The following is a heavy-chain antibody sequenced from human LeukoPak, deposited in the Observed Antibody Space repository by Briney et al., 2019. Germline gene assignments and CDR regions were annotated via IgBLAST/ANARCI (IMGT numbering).Heavy chain of an antibody. CDR3: ARHGYSSAVYVDH. J-gene: IGHJ5*02. V-gene: IGHV4-39*01. D-gene: IGHD6-25*01. CDR2: IYYSGST. CDR1: GDSISSSTYT. Sequence: SETLSLTCTVSGDSISSSTYTWGWVRQPPGKGLEYIASIYYSGSTYYNPSLKSRVSISVDTSKNQFSLKLSSVTAADTAVYYCARHGYSSAVYVDHWGQGTLVTVSS.